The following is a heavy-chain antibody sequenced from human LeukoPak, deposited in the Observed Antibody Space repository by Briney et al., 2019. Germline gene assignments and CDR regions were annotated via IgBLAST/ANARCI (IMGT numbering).Heavy chain of an antibody. Sequence: SETLSLTCTVSGGSISGYYWSWIRQPPGKGLEWIGYIYYSGSTNYSPSLKSRVTISVDKSKNQFSLKLSSVTAADTAVYYCAGRLSYGSGSYDYWGQGTLVTVSS. CDR3: AGRLSYGSGSYDY. CDR1: GGSISGYY. D-gene: IGHD3-10*01. J-gene: IGHJ4*02. V-gene: IGHV4-59*12. CDR2: IYYSGST.